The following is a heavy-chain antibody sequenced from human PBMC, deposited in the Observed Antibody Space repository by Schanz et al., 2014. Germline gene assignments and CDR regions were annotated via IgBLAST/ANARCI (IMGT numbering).Heavy chain of an antibody. J-gene: IGHJ6*02. CDR2: ICYETRQ. CDR3: ARDIKKQLVDSKDYYYGMDV. Sequence: QVHLVESGGGVVQPGRSLRLSCTGSRFTISRNPIHWVRQAPGKGLERVPIICYETRQFYADSVKGRFTISRDDAKNSLFLEMNNLRTEDTAVYFCARDIKKQLVDSKDYYYGMDVWGQGTTXTVSS. D-gene: IGHD6-13*01. CDR1: RFTISRNP. V-gene: IGHV3-30-3*01.